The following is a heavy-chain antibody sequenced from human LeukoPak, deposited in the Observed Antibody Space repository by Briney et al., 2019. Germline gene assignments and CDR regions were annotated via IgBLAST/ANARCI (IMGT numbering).Heavy chain of an antibody. Sequence: ASVKVSCKASGGTFSSYAISWVRQAPGQGLEWMGGIIPIFGTANYAQKFQGRVTITADESTSTAYMELSSLRSEDTAVYYCARVRQRGVIVIEGFDYWGQGTLVTVSS. V-gene: IGHV1-69*13. CDR3: ARVRQRGVIVIEGFDY. CDR2: IIPIFGTA. CDR1: GGTFSSYA. D-gene: IGHD3-16*02. J-gene: IGHJ4*02.